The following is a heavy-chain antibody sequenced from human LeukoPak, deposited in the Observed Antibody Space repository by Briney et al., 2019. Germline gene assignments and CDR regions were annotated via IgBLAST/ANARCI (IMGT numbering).Heavy chain of an antibody. CDR1: GYTFTSYQ. CDR2: INPSGGST. Sequence: ASVKVSCKASGYTFTSYQMHWVRQTPGQGLEWMGIINPSGGSTSYAQKFQGRVTMTRDMSTSTVYMELSSLRSEDTAVYYCARSPGITMVRGAPDYWGQGTLVTVSS. D-gene: IGHD3-10*01. V-gene: IGHV1-46*01. CDR3: ARSPGITMVRGAPDY. J-gene: IGHJ4*02.